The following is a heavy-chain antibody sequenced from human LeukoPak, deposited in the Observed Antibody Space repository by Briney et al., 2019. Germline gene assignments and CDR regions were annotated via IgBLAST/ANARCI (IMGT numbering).Heavy chain of an antibody. J-gene: IGHJ6*02. CDR2: ISSSSSTI. CDR3: ARDESSGWYGEDYGMDV. D-gene: IGHD6-19*01. CDR1: GFTFSSYS. Sequence: PEGSLRLSCAASGFTFSSYSMNWVRQAPGKGLEWVSYISSSSSTIYYADSVKGRFTISRDNAKNSLYLQMNSLRAEDTAVYYCARDESSGWYGEDYGMDVWGQGTTVTVSS. V-gene: IGHV3-48*01.